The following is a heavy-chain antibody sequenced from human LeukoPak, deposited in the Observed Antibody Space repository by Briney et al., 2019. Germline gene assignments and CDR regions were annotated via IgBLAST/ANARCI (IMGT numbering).Heavy chain of an antibody. D-gene: IGHD3-22*01. CDR2: IYYSGST. CDR1: CGSISSYY. J-gene: IGHJ4*02. V-gene: IGHV4-59*12. Sequence: SETMSLTCTVSCGSISSYYWGWIRQPPGKVQGWIGYIYYSGSTNYNPSLKSRVTISVDTSKNQFSLKLSSVTAADTAVYYWARGYYHSTLSYYFDNWGQRTLVTASS. CDR3: ARGYYHSTLSYYFDN.